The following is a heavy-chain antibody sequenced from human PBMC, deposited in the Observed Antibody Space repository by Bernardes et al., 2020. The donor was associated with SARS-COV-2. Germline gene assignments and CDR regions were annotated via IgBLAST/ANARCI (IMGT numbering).Heavy chain of an antibody. CDR3: ARDIGGWSRNDAFDI. Sequence: GGSLRLSCAASGFTFSSYGMHWVRQAPGKGLEWVAVIWYDGSNKYYADSVKGRFTISRDNSKNTLYLQMNSLRAEDTAVYYCARDIGGWSRNDAFDIWGQGTMVTVSS. CDR1: GFTFSSYG. J-gene: IGHJ3*02. CDR2: IWYDGSNK. D-gene: IGHD6-19*01. V-gene: IGHV3-33*01.